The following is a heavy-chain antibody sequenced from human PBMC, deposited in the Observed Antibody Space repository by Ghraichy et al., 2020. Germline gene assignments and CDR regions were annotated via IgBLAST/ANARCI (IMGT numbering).Heavy chain of an antibody. CDR2: INGHSGYT. Sequence: ASVKVSCKASGYSFSSYGISWVRQAPGAGLEWMGWINGHSGYTTYAQKVQGRVTVTRDTSTSTVYMELRSLRSDDTAVYYCAREWLIQGNMDVWGQGTTVTVSS. V-gene: IGHV1-18*04. CDR1: GYSFSSYG. D-gene: IGHD5-24*01. J-gene: IGHJ6*02. CDR3: AREWLIQGNMDV.